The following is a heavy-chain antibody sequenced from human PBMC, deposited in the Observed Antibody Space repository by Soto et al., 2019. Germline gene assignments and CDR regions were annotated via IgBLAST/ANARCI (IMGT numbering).Heavy chain of an antibody. V-gene: IGHV4-39*01. D-gene: IGHD2-15*01. CDR3: SRHRRSGTCYSASDY. J-gene: IGHJ4*02. CDR2: IYYSGTT. Sequence: QLQLQESGPGLVKPSETLSLTCTVSGDSISSSTYYWAWIRQPPGKGLEWIGSIYYSGTTYYNPSLKSRVSISIDTSKNQFSLKLSSVTAADMALYYCSRHRRSGTCYSASDYWGQGTLVTVSS. CDR1: GDSISSSTYY.